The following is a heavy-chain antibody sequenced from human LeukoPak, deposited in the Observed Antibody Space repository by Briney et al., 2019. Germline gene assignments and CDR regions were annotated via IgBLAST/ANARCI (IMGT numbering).Heavy chain of an antibody. J-gene: IGHJ4*02. CDR2: INQDGSQK. Sequence: GGSLRLSCAASGFTFGSCWMNWVRQTPGKGLEWVANINQDGSQKFYVDSVKGRFTISRDNSKNTLYLQLNSLRPEDTAVYYCARDQLAYSGYDTLFDYWGQGSLVTVSS. CDR1: GFTFGSCW. CDR3: ARDQLAYSGYDTLFDY. D-gene: IGHD5-12*01. V-gene: IGHV3-7*01.